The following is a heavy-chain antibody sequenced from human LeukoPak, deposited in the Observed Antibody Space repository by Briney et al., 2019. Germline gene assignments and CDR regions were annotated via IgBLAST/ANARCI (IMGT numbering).Heavy chain of an antibody. J-gene: IGHJ4*02. D-gene: IGHD5-18*01. Sequence: GGSLRLSCAASGFTFSSYGMHWVRQAPGKGLEWVAFIRYDGSNKYYADSVKGRSTISRDNSKNTLYLQMNSLRAEHTAVYYCAKDLSYGRGGFDYWGQGTLVTVSS. CDR1: GFTFSSYG. V-gene: IGHV3-30*02. CDR3: AKDLSYGRGGFDY. CDR2: IRYDGSNK.